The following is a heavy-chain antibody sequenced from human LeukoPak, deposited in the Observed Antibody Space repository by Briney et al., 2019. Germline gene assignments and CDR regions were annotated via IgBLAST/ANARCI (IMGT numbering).Heavy chain of an antibody. D-gene: IGHD2-8*01. J-gene: IGHJ4*02. V-gene: IGHV3-20*04. Sequence: PGGSLRLSCRDFGFTFDDYGMSWVRQAPGKGLEWVSGINWDGGATFYADFVKGRFTISRDNDENSLYLQMNSLRAEDTAMYYCARDLSASWSNLGYWGQGTMVTVSS. CDR1: GFTFDDYG. CDR2: INWDGGAT. CDR3: ARDLSASWSNLGY.